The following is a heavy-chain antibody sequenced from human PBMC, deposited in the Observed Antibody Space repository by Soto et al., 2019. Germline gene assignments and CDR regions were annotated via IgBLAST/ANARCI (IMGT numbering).Heavy chain of an antibody. CDR3: AKVSPHKYKRRGDPDHKMDV. D-gene: IGHD1-1*01. CDR2: ISGSGGST. J-gene: IGHJ6*04. V-gene: IGHV3-23*01. CDR1: GFTFSSYA. Sequence: GGSLTLSCAASGFTFSSYAMSWIRQAPGKGLEWVSAISGSGGSTYYADSVKGRFTISRDNSKNTLYLQMNSLRAEDTAVYYCAKVSPHKYKRRGDPDHKMDVWGKGTTVTVSP.